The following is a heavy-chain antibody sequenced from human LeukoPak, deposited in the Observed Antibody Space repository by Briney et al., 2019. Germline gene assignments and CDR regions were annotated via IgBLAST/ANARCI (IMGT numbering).Heavy chain of an antibody. CDR1: GYTFTGYY. D-gene: IGHD5-24*01. CDR2: INPNSGGT. Sequence: ASVKVSCKASGYTFTGYYMRWVRQAPGQGLEWMGWINPNSGGTIYAQNFQGRVTMTRDTSISTAYMELSRLTSDDTAVYYCARGPMATTPRTYNWFDPWGQGTLVTVSS. V-gene: IGHV1-2*02. CDR3: ARGPMATTPRTYNWFDP. J-gene: IGHJ5*02.